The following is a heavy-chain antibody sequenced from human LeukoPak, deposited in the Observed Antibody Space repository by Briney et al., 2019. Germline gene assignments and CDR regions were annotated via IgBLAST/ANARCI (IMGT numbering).Heavy chain of an antibody. D-gene: IGHD1-14*01. CDR3: ERVTPEGFDP. CDR2: IYYSGST. CDR1: GGSISSYY. Sequence: AETLSLTCTVSGGSISSYYWSWIRQPPGKGLEWIGYIYYSGSTNYNPSLKSRVTISVDTSKNQFSLKLSSVPAADTAVYYCERVTPEGFDPWGQGTLVTVSS. V-gene: IGHV4-59*01. J-gene: IGHJ5*02.